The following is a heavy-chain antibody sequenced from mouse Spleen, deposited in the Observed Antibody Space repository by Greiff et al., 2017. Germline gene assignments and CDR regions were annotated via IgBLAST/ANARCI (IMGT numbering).Heavy chain of an antibody. CDR3: ARSGLYGSSYYYAMDY. J-gene: IGHJ4*01. D-gene: IGHD1-1*01. V-gene: IGHV5-17*02. Sequence: EVMLVESGGGLVQPGGSRKLSCAASGFTFSSFGMHWVRQAPEKGLEWVAYISSGSSTIYYADTVKGRFTISRDNPKNTLFLQMTSLRSEDTAMYYCARSGLYGSSYYYAMDYWGQGTSVTVSS. CDR2: ISSGSSTI. CDR1: GFTFSSFG.